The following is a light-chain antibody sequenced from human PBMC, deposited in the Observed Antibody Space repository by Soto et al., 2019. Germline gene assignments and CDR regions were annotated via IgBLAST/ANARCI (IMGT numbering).Light chain of an antibody. CDR3: LQDYTYPRT. J-gene: IGKJ1*01. Sequence: AMQMTQSPSSLSAFVGDRVTITCRASQDIRNELSWYQQKLGKAPKVLIYSASTLQSGVPSRFSGRGSGTQFTLTISSLQPEDFATYYCLQDYTYPRTFGPGTKVEIK. CDR2: SAS. V-gene: IGKV1-6*01. CDR1: QDIRNE.